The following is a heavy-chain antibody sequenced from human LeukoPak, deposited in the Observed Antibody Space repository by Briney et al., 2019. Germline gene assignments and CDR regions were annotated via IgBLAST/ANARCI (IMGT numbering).Heavy chain of an antibody. Sequence: GGSLRLSCAASGFTFSDYYMSWIRQAPGKGLEWVSSISSSSSYIYYADSVKGRFTISRDNAKNSLYLQMNSLRAEDTAVYYRARYLTTLGLDVWGQGTTVTVSS. V-gene: IGHV3-11*06. J-gene: IGHJ6*02. CDR2: ISSSSSYI. D-gene: IGHD4-17*01. CDR3: ARYLTTLGLDV. CDR1: GFTFSDYY.